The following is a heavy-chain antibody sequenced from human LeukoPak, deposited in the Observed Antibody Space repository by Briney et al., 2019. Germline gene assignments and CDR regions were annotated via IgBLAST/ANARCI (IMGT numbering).Heavy chain of an antibody. J-gene: IGHJ4*02. V-gene: IGHV3-23*01. D-gene: IGHD4-17*01. CDR1: GFTFSSFA. CDR2: ISGSGTST. Sequence: PGGSLRLSCAASGFTFSSFAMSWVRQAPGKGLEWVSGISGSGTSTYYAESVSGRFTISRDSSKNTLYLQMNGLRAEDTAVYYCARGYGYFDYWGQGTLVTVSS. CDR3: ARGYGYFDY.